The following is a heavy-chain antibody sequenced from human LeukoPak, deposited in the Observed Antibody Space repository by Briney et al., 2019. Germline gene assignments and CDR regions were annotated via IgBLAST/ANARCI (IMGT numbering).Heavy chain of an antibody. D-gene: IGHD6-13*01. CDR2: IKQDGSEK. J-gene: IGHJ4*02. V-gene: IGHV3-7*01. CDR3: AREREISSSSSWYSGSWALDY. CDR1: GFTFSSYW. Sequence: HPGGSLRLSCAASGFTFSSYWMSWVRQAPGKGLEWVANIKQDGSEKYYVDSVKGRFTISRDKAKNSLYLQMNSLRAEDTAVYYCAREREISSSSSWYSGSWALDYWGQGTLVTVSS.